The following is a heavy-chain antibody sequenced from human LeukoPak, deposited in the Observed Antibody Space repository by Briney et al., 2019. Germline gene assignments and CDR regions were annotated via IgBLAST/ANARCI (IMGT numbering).Heavy chain of an antibody. CDR1: GYTFTRYY. CDR3: ATHPGDYCSGGSCYIRYFQH. CDR2: IIPIFGTA. V-gene: IGHV1-69*06. J-gene: IGHJ1*01. D-gene: IGHD2-15*01. Sequence: GASVKVSCKASGYTFTRYYMHWVRQAPGQGLEWMGGIIPIFGTANYAQKFQGRVTITADKSTSTAYMELSSLRSEDTAVYYCATHPGDYCSGGSCYIRYFQHWGQGTLVTVS.